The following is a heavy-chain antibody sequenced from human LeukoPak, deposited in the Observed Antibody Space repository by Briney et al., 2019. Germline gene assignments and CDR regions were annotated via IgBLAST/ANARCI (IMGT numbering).Heavy chain of an antibody. Sequence: GASVKVSCKASGYTFTSHGISWVRQAPGQGLEWMGWISPYNGDAKYAQKIQDRVTMTTDSSTTTAYMELRSLGSDDTAVYYCGRGRNYYVSGHPLYYSYYYMDVWGKGTTVTVSS. CDR2: ISPYNGDA. CDR1: GYTFTSHG. J-gene: IGHJ6*03. CDR3: GRGRNYYVSGHPLYYSYYYMDV. D-gene: IGHD3-10*01. V-gene: IGHV1-18*01.